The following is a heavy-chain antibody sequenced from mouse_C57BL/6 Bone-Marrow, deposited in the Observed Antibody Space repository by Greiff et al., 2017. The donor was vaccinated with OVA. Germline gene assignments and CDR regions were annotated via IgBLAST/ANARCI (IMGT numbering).Heavy chain of an antibody. Sequence: VQLQQPGAELVKPGASVKLSCKASGYTFTSYWMQWVNQRPGQGLEWIGEIDPSDSYTNYNQKFKGKATLTVDTSSSTAYMQLSSLTSEDSAVYYCARGLYYDYDGWFAYWGQGTLVTVSA. D-gene: IGHD2-4*01. CDR2: IDPSDSYT. CDR1: GYTFTSYW. V-gene: IGHV1-50*01. J-gene: IGHJ3*01. CDR3: ARGLYYDYDGWFAY.